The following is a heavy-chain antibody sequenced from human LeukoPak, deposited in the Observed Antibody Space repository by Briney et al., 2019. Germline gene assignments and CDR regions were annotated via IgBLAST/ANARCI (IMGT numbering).Heavy chain of an antibody. CDR3: ARARYSYGYGFDY. CDR2: IIPIFGTA. D-gene: IGHD5-18*01. CDR1: GGTFSSYA. Sequence: SVKVSCKASGGTFSSYAISWVRQAPGQGLEWMGRIIPIFGTANYAQKFQGRVTITTDESTSTAYMELSSLRSEDTAVYYCARARYSYGYGFDYWGQGTLVTVSS. J-gene: IGHJ4*02. V-gene: IGHV1-69*05.